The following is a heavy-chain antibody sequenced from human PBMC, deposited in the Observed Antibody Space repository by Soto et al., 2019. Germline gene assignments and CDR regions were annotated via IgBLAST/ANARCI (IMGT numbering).Heavy chain of an antibody. CDR2: IDPSDSYT. D-gene: IGHD2-2*01. V-gene: IGHV5-10-1*01. Sequence: ESLKISCKGSGYSFTSYWISWVRQMPGKGLEWMGRIDPSDSYTNYSPSFQGHVTISADKSISTAYLQWSSLKASDTAMYYCARIVVVPAADYYYYYGMDVWGQGTTVTVS. J-gene: IGHJ6*02. CDR3: ARIVVVPAADYYYYYGMDV. CDR1: GYSFTSYW.